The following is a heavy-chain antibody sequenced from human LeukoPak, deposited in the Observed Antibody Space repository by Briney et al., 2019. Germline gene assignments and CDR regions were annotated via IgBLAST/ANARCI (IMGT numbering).Heavy chain of an antibody. CDR1: GYTFTSYG. Sequence: ASVKVSCKASGYTFTSYGISWVRQAPGQGLEWMGWISAYNGNTNYAQKLQGRVTMTTDTSTSTAYMELRSLRSDDTAVYYCARDYYDSSGYSVPSEFDYWGQRTLVTVSS. V-gene: IGHV1-18*01. J-gene: IGHJ4*02. D-gene: IGHD3-22*01. CDR2: ISAYNGNT. CDR3: ARDYYDSSGYSVPSEFDY.